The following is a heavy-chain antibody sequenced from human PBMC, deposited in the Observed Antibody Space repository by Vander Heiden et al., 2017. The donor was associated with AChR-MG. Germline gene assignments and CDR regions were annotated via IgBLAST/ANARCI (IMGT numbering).Heavy chain of an antibody. Sequence: QVQLQQWGAGLLKPSETLSLTCAVYGGSFSGSYWGWIRQPPGKGLKWIGEINHSGSTNYNPSLKSRVTISVDTSKNQFSLKLSSVTAADTAVYYCARGRGYCSSTSCYYYYGMDVWGQGTTVTVSS. J-gene: IGHJ6*02. CDR1: GGSFSGSY. CDR3: ARGRGYCSSTSCYYYYGMDV. CDR2: INHSGST. D-gene: IGHD2-2*01. V-gene: IGHV4-34*01.